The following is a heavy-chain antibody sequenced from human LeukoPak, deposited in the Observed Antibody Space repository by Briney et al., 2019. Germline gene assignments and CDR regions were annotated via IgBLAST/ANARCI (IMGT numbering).Heavy chain of an antibody. D-gene: IGHD3-10*01. CDR2: IYHSGGT. CDR3: ARNFWFGESYFDC. V-gene: IGHV4-38-2*02. J-gene: IGHJ4*02. Sequence: TSETLSLTCTVSGYSIINGYYWGWIRQPPGKGLEWIGSIYHSGGTYYNPSLKSRVTISVDTSKNQFSLRLSSVTAADTAVYYCARNFWFGESYFDCWGQGTLVTVSS. CDR1: GYSIINGYY.